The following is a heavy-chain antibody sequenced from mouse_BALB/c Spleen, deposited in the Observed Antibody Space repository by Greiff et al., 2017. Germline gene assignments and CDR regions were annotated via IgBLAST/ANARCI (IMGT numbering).Heavy chain of an antibody. V-gene: IGHV5-6-4*01. J-gene: IGHJ3*01. CDR1: GFTFSSYT. D-gene: IGHD4-1*01. Sequence: DVMLVESGGGLVKPGGSLKLSCAASGFTFSSYTMSWVRQTPEKRLEWVATISSGGSYTYYPDSVKGRFTISRDNAKNTLYLQMSSLKSEDTAMYYCTRANWDPAWFAYWGQGTLVTVSA. CDR2: ISSGGSYT. CDR3: TRANWDPAWFAY.